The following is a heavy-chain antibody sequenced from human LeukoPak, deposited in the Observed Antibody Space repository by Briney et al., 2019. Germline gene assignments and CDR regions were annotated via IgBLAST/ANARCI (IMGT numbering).Heavy chain of an antibody. CDR1: GITLSNYG. CDR2: ISASGVST. CDR3: AKRGVVIRVILVGFHKEAYYFDS. Sequence: GGSLRLSCAVSGITLSNYGMSWVRQAPGKGLEWVAGISASGVSTNYADSVKGRFTISRDNPKNTLYLQMNSLRAEDTAVYFCAKRGVVIRVILVGFHKEAYYFDSWGQGALVTVSS. D-gene: IGHD3-22*01. J-gene: IGHJ4*02. V-gene: IGHV3-23*01.